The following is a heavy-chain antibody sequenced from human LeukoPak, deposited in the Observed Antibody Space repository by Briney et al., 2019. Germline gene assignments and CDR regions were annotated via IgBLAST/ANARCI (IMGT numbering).Heavy chain of an antibody. V-gene: IGHV3-30-3*01. CDR2: ISYDGSNK. CDR3: ARGGDYSNYVASFDY. J-gene: IGHJ4*02. Sequence: GGSLRLSCAASGFTFSSYAMHWVRQAPGKGLEWVAVISYDGSNKYYADSVKGRFTISRDNSKNTLYLQMNSLRAEDTAVYYCARGGDYSNYVASFDYWGQGTLVTVSS. D-gene: IGHD4-11*01. CDR1: GFTFSSYA.